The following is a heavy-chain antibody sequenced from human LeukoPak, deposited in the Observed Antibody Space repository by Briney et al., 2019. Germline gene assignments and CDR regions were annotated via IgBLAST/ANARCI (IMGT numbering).Heavy chain of an antibody. CDR3: ARELGITGTYHNYCFDY. CDR1: GGTFSSYA. J-gene: IGHJ4*01. CDR2: FIPIFGTA. V-gene: IGHV1-69*05. D-gene: IGHD1-20*01. Sequence: ASVKVSCKASGGTFSSYAISWVRQAPGQGLEWMGRFIPIFGTANYAQKFQGRVSITTDESTSTAYMQQSRLRSEATALYFSARELGITGTYHNYCFDYWGQGTLVTVSS.